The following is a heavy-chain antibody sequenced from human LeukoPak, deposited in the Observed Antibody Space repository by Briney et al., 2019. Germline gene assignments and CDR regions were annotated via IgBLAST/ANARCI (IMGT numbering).Heavy chain of an antibody. Sequence: SETLSLTCAVYGGSFSGYYWRWIRQPPGKGLEWIGKINHSGSTNYNPPLKSRVTISVDTSRNQFSLKLTSVTAADTAVYYCARQVDSSNSQGDWGQGSLVTVSP. J-gene: IGHJ4*02. CDR1: GGSFSGYY. V-gene: IGHV4-34*01. CDR3: ARQVDSSNSQGD. D-gene: IGHD6-13*01. CDR2: INHSGST.